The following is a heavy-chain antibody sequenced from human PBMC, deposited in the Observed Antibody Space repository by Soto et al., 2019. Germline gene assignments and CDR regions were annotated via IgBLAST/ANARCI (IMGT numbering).Heavy chain of an antibody. CDR2: ISYDGSNK. V-gene: IGHV3-30*18. Sequence: ESGGGVVQPGRSLRLSCAASGFTFSSYGMHWVRQAPGKGLEWVAVISYDGSNKYYADSVKGRFTISRDNSKNTLYLQMNSLRAEDTAVYYCAKDRVVVPAAMSSYFDYWGQGTLVTVSS. CDR3: AKDRVVVPAAMSSYFDY. D-gene: IGHD2-2*01. CDR1: GFTFSSYG. J-gene: IGHJ4*02.